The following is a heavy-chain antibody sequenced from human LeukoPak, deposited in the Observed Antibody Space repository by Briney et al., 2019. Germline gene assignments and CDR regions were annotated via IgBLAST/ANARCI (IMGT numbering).Heavy chain of an antibody. D-gene: IGHD1-1*01. Sequence: SETLSLTCNVSGGSISSYYWSWIRQPPGKGLEWIGEINHSGSTNYNPSLKSRVTISVDTSKNQFSLKLSSVTAADTAVYYCARGRIAYNGGFDPWGQGTLVTVSS. V-gene: IGHV4-34*01. CDR3: ARGRIAYNGGFDP. J-gene: IGHJ5*02. CDR1: GGSISSYY. CDR2: INHSGST.